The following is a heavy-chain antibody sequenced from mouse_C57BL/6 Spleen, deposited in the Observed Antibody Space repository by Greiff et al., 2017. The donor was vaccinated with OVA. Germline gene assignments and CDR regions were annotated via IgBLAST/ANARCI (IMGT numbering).Heavy chain of an antibody. D-gene: IGHD2-4*01. CDR3: ASALRPGYWYFDV. V-gene: IGHV5-4*03. J-gene: IGHJ1*03. Sequence: EVMLVESGGGLVKPGGSLKLSCAASGFTFSSYAMSWVRQTPEKRLEWVATISDGGSYTYYPDNVKGRFTISRDHAKNNLYLQMSHLKSEDTAMYYCASALRPGYWYFDVWGTGTTVTVSS. CDR2: ISDGGSYT. CDR1: GFTFSSYA.